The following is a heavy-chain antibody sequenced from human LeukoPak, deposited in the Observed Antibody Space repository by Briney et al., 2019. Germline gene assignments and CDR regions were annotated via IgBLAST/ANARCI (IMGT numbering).Heavy chain of an antibody. CDR2: ISWNSGSI. J-gene: IGHJ3*02. D-gene: IGHD1-26*01. CDR3: AKAISVGAYDAFDI. CDR1: GFTFDDYA. V-gene: IGHV3-9*01. Sequence: GGSLRLSCAASGFTFDDYAMHWVRQAPGKGLEWVSGISWNSGSIGYADSVKGRFTLSRDNAKNSLYLQMNSLRAEDTALYYCAKAISVGAYDAFDIWGQGTMVTVSS.